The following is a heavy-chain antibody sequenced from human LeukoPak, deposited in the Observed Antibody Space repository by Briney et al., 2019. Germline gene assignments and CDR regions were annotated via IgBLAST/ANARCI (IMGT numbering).Heavy chain of an antibody. CDR1: GYTFTGYY. CDR3: ARAHPGYGDSAGY. CDR2: INPNSGGT. D-gene: IGHD4-17*01. J-gene: IGHJ4*02. Sequence: ASVTVSCKASGYTFTGYYMQWVRQAPGQGLEWMGWINPNSGGTNYAQKFQGRVTMTRDTSISTAYMELSRLRSDDTAVYYCARAHPGYGDSAGYWGQGTLVTVSS. V-gene: IGHV1-2*02.